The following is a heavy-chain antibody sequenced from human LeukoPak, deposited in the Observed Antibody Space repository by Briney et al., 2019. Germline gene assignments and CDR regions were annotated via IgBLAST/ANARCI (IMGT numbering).Heavy chain of an antibody. CDR2: INHSGST. D-gene: IGHD6-13*01. CDR1: GGSLSGYY. V-gene: IGHV4-34*01. Sequence: SETLSLTCAVYGGSLSGYYWNWIRQSPGKGLEWIGEINHSGSTNYNPSLKSRVTISVDTSKNQFSLKLSSVTTADTAVYYCARAGYSSSWDPWDYWGQGTLVTVSS. CDR3: ARAGYSSSWDPWDY. J-gene: IGHJ4*02.